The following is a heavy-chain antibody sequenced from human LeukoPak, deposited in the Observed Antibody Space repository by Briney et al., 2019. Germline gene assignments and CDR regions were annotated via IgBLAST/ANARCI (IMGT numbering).Heavy chain of an antibody. J-gene: IGHJ6*02. CDR3: AREGPNYDFWSGYLWKAYYYYGMDV. CDR1: GGSISSYY. D-gene: IGHD3-3*01. V-gene: IGHV4-59*12. CDR2: IYYSGST. Sequence: SETLSLTCTVSGGSISSYYWSWIRQPPGKGLEWIGYIYYSGSTNYNPSLKSRVTMSVDTSKNQFSLKLSSVTAADTAVYYCAREGPNYDFWSGYLWKAYYYYGMDVWGQGTTVTVSS.